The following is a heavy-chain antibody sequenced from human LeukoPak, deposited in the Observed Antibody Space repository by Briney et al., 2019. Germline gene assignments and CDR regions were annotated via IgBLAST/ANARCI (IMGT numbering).Heavy chain of an antibody. D-gene: IGHD6-13*01. V-gene: IGHV1-46*01. Sequence: ASVKVSCKASGYTFTTSYMHWVRQAPGQGLEWMGIINPSGGSTSYAQKFQGRVTLTSDTSTSTVYMELSSLTSEDTAVYYCARSDIAAAGIYWYFDLWGRGTLVTVSS. CDR2: INPSGGST. CDR1: GYTFTTSY. J-gene: IGHJ2*01. CDR3: ARSDIAAAGIYWYFDL.